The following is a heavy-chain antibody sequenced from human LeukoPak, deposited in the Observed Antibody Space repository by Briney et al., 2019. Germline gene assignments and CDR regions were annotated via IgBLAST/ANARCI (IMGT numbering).Heavy chain of an antibody. D-gene: IGHD5-18*01. CDR2: ISDSGAHT. CDR1: GFTFSSYA. V-gene: IGHV3-23*01. J-gene: IGHJ4*02. CDR3: AKGGYGYFPFDY. Sequence: GGSLRLSCAASGFTFSSYAMSWVRQAPGKGLEWVSAISDSGAHTYYTDSVKGRYTISRDNSKNTLHLQMNSLRAEDTAAYYCAKGGYGYFPFDYWGQGSLVTVSS.